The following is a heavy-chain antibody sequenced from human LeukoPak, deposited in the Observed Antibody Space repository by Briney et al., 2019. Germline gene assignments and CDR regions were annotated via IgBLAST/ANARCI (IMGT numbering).Heavy chain of an antibody. V-gene: IGHV4-31*03. CDR1: GGSISSGGYS. J-gene: IGHJ4*02. D-gene: IGHD3-22*01. CDR2: IYYSGST. Sequence: SQTLSLTCTVSGGSISSGGYSWSWIRQHPGKGLEWIGYIYYSGSTYYNPSIKSRVTISVDTSKNQFSLKLSSVTAADTAVYYCATDYYDSSGYFDYWGQGTLVTVSS. CDR3: ATDYYDSSGYFDY.